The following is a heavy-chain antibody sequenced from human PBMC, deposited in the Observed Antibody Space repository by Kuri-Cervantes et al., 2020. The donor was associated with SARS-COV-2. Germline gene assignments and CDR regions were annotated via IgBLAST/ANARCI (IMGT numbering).Heavy chain of an antibody. Sequence: SETLSLTCAFYGESFSGYYWNWIRQSPGKGLEWIGEVNHRGSTNYNPSLKSRVTISVDTSKNQFSLKLSSVTATDTAVYYCASDLFGELATYFDYWGQGTLVTVSS. CDR1: GESFSGYY. J-gene: IGHJ4*02. V-gene: IGHV4-34*01. CDR2: VNHRGST. CDR3: ASDLFGELATYFDY. D-gene: IGHD3-10*01.